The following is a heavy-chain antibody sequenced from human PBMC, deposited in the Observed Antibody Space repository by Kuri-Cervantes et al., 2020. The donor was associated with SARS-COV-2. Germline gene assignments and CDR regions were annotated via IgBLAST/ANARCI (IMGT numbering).Heavy chain of an antibody. CDR1: GGSIISYY. J-gene: IGHJ4*02. CDR2: IYTSGST. CDR3: ARAAEYYFDY. V-gene: IGHV4-4*07. Sequence: SDLRSFTCTVSGGSIISYYWSWIRPPAGKGLEWIGRIYTSGSTNYNPSLKSRVTMSVDTSKNQFSLKLSSVTAADTAVYYCARAAEYYFDYWGQGTLVTVSS.